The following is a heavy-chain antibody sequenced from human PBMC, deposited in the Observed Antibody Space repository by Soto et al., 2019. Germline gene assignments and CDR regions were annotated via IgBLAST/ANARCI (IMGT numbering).Heavy chain of an antibody. CDR1: GFTFSSYG. Sequence: QVQLVESGGGVVQPGRSLRLSCAASGFTFSSYGMHWVRQAPGKGLEWVAVISYDGSNKYYADSVKGRFTISRDNSKNTLYLHMNSLRAEAKAGYYCAKILSADGWYMSWGGAFDIWGQGTMVTGSS. CDR2: ISYDGSNK. CDR3: AKILSADGWYMSWGGAFDI. J-gene: IGHJ3*02. V-gene: IGHV3-30*18. D-gene: IGHD6-19*01.